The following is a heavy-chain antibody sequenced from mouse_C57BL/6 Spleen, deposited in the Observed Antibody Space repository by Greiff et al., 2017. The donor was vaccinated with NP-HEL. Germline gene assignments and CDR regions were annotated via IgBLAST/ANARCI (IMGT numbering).Heavy chain of an antibody. CDR2: IDPSDSYT. Sequence: LQPPLAELGRTGASVKLSCKASGYTFTSYWMHWVKQRPGQGLEWLGEIDPSDSYTNYNQKFKGKSTLTVDKSSSTAYMQLSSLTSEDSAVYYCARLSGNIDYWGQGTTLTVSS. CDR3: ARLSGNIDY. V-gene: IGHV1-69*01. J-gene: IGHJ2*01. CDR1: GYTFTSYW.